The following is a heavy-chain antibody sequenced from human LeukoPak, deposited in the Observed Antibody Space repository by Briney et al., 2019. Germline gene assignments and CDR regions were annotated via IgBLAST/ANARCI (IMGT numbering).Heavy chain of an antibody. D-gene: IGHD3-22*01. CDR2: ISGSGGST. V-gene: IGHV3-23*01. Sequence: GGSLRLSCAASGFTFSSYAMSWVRQAPGKGLEWVSAISGSGGSTYYADSVKGRFTISRDNSKNTLYLQMNSLRAEDTAVYYCAKDLEYYYDSSGYLWGQGTLVTVSS. J-gene: IGHJ4*02. CDR1: GFTFSSYA. CDR3: AKDLEYYYDSSGYL.